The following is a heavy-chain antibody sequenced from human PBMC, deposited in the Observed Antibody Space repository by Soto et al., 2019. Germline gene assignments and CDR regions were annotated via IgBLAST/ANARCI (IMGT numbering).Heavy chain of an antibody. CDR1: GFTFSSYA. CDR3: AKVPGAVVIRPTVFDY. D-gene: IGHD3-22*01. J-gene: IGHJ4*02. Sequence: PGGSLRLSCAASGFTFSSYAMSWVRQAPGKGLEWVSAISGSGGSTYYADSVKGRFTISRDNSKNTLYLQMNSLGAEDPAVYYFAKVPGAVVIRPTVFDYWGQGTLVTVS. CDR2: ISGSGGST. V-gene: IGHV3-23*01.